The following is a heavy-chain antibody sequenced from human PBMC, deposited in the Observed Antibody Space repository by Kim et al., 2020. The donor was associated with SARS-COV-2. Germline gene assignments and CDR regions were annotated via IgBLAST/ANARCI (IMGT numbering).Heavy chain of an antibody. D-gene: IGHD5-12*01. CDR2: IWYDGSNK. V-gene: IGHV3-33*01. CDR3: ASNSGGYSGYVYY. Sequence: GGSLRLSCAASGFTFSSYGMHWVRQAPGKGLEWVAVIWYDGSNKYYADSVKGRFTISRDNSKNTLYLQMNSLRAEDTAVYYCASNSGGYSGYVYYWGQGTLVTVSS. CDR1: GFTFSSYG. J-gene: IGHJ4*02.